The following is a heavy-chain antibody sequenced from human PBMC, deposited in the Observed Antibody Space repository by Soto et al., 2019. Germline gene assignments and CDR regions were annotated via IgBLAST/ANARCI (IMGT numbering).Heavy chain of an antibody. V-gene: IGHV4-39*07. CDR1: GGSISSSRCH. Sequence: SETLSLTCTVSGGSISSSRCHWGWIRQPPGKGLEWIASIKYSGTTFYNPSLKSRVTISVDTSKNQFSLKLSSVTAADTAVYYCARAYGVWAFDFWGQGTMVTVSS. D-gene: IGHD2-8*01. CDR3: ARAYGVWAFDF. J-gene: IGHJ3*01. CDR2: IKYSGTT.